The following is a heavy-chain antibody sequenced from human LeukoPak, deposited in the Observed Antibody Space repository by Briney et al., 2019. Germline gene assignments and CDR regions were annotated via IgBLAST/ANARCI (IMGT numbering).Heavy chain of an antibody. Sequence: GGSLRLSCVGSGFLFKLFAVGWVRQAPGKGLEWVAFIRYDGSNKYYADSVKGRFTISRDNSKNTLYLQMNSLRAEDTAVYYCAKVMRPFYYFDYWGQGTLVTVSS. D-gene: IGHD3-16*01. V-gene: IGHV3-30*02. CDR3: AKVMRPFYYFDY. CDR1: GFLFKLFA. CDR2: IRYDGSNK. J-gene: IGHJ4*02.